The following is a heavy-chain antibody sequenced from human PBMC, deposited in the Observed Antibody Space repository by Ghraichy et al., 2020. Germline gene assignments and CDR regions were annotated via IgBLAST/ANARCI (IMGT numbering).Heavy chain of an antibody. CDR2: IYSGGSA. D-gene: IGHD6-19*01. CDR1: GFTVSSNY. Sequence: GGSLRLSCAASGFTVSSNYMSWVRQAPGKGLEWVSVIYSGGSAYYADSVKGRFTISRDNSKNTLYLQMNSLRAEDTAVYYCARYSSGWYVYFDYWGQGTLVTVSS. V-gene: IGHV3-66*01. J-gene: IGHJ4*02. CDR3: ARYSSGWYVYFDY.